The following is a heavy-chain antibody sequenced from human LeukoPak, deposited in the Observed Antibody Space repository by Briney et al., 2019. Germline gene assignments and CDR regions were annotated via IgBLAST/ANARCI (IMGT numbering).Heavy chain of an antibody. CDR2: IRYDGSNK. CDR1: GFTFNSYG. Sequence: PGGSLRLSCAASGFTFNSYGMHWVRQAPGKGLEWVAFIRYDGSNKYYADSVKGRFTISRDNSKNTLYLQMNSLRAEDTAVYYCAKDQEDLYSYGSWDYWGQGTLVTVSS. D-gene: IGHD5-18*01. CDR3: AKDQEDLYSYGSWDY. J-gene: IGHJ4*02. V-gene: IGHV3-30*02.